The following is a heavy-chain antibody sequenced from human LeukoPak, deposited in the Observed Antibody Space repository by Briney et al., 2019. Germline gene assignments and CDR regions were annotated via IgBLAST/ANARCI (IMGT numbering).Heavy chain of an antibody. CDR2: IYFRGTT. D-gene: IGHD1-1*01. V-gene: IGHV4-59*01. CDR3: ARAMRWTSGPVELGWFDR. CDR1: GDSSSDYY. J-gene: IGHJ5*02. Sequence: SETLSLACSVSGDSSSDYYWTWIRRPPGGRLEWIGHIYFRGTTKYNPSLKNRVTISVDTSKNQVSLTLTSVTAADTAVYYCARAMRWTSGPVELGWFDRWGQGTLVTVSS.